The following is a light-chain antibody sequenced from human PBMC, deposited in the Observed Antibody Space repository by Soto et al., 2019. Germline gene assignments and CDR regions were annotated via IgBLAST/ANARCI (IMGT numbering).Light chain of an antibody. CDR3: QQYNSNPLT. CDR2: KAS. Sequence: DIQMTQSPSTLSASVGDRVTITCRASQRISTWLAWYQQKPGKAPKLLIYKASSFESGVPSRFSGSGSGTEFTLTISSLQPDAFATYYCQQYNSNPLTFGGGTKVEIK. CDR1: QRISTW. V-gene: IGKV1-5*03. J-gene: IGKJ4*01.